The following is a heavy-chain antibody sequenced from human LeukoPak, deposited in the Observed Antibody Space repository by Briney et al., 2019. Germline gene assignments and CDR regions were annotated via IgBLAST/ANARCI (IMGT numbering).Heavy chain of an antibody. CDR3: ARDSSGSGSPYCDY. V-gene: IGHV3-7*01. CDR1: GFTFSSYW. CDR2: IKQDGSEK. J-gene: IGHJ4*02. Sequence: GGSLRLSCAASGFTFSSYWMSWVRQAPGKGLEWVANIKQDGSEKYYVDSVKGRFTISRDNAKNSLYLQMNSLRAEDTAVYYCARDSSGSGSPYCDYWGQGTLVTVSS. D-gene: IGHD1-26*01.